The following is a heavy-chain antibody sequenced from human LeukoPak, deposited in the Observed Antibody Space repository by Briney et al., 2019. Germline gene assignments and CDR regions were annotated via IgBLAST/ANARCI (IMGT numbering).Heavy chain of an antibody. D-gene: IGHD6-13*01. J-gene: IGHJ4*02. V-gene: IGHV1-2*02. CDR1: GYTFTGYY. CDR2: INPNSGGT. Sequence: ASVKVSCKASGYTFTGYYMHWVRQAPGQGLEWMGWINPNSGGTNYAQKFQGRVTMTRDTSISTAYMELSRLRSDDTAVYYCARGFIAAAEEPDDYWGQGTLVTVSS. CDR3: ARGFIAAAEEPDDY.